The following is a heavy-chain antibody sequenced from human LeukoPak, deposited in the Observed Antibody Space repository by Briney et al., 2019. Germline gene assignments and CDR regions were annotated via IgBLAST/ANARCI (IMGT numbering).Heavy chain of an antibody. Sequence: GGSLRLSCAASGFTFSSYWISWVRQAPGKGLEWVANIKPDGSDQYYVDSVKGRFTISRDNAKNSLYLQMNSLRAEDTAVYYCARWSLGDYWGQGTLVTVSS. J-gene: IGHJ4*02. CDR3: ARWSLGDY. CDR1: GFTFSSYW. CDR2: IKPDGSDQ. V-gene: IGHV3-7*01. D-gene: IGHD1-26*01.